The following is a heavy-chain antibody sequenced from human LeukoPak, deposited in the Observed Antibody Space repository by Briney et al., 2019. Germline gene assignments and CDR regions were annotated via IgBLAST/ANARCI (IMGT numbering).Heavy chain of an antibody. CDR1: GFILSTSE. CDR3: ARDREDDGFDI. V-gene: IGHV3-48*03. D-gene: IGHD3-10*01. J-gene: IGHJ3*02. CDR2: IASDSTI. Sequence: GGSLRLSCVASGFILSTSEMNWVRQAPGKGLEWVSFIASDSTIYYADSVKGRFTLSRDNAKNSLYLQMNSLRAEDTAVYYCARDREDDGFDIWGQGTMVTVSS.